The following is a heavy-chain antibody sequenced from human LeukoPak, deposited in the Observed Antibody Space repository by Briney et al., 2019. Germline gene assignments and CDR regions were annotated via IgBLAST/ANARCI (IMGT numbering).Heavy chain of an antibody. V-gene: IGHV1-2*02. Sequence: ASVKVSCKASGYTFTGYYMHWVRQAPGQGLEWMGWINPNSGGTIYAQKFQGRVTMTEDTSTDTAYMELSSLRSEDTAVYYCATGNPFIVATIFHNWFDPWGQGTLVTVSS. CDR3: ATGNPFIVATIFHNWFDP. J-gene: IGHJ5*02. CDR1: GYTFTGYY. CDR2: INPNSGGT. D-gene: IGHD5-12*01.